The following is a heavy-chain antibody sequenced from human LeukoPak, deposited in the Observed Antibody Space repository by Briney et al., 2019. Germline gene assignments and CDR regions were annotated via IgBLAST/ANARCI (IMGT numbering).Heavy chain of an antibody. CDR1: GGTFSSYA. Sequence: SVKVSCKASGGTFSSYAISWVRQAPGQGLEWMGGIIPIFGTANYAQKFQGRVTIPADESTSTAYMELSSLRSEDTAVYYCATTTKGTYYYGSGSYSHGYWGQGTLVTVSS. D-gene: IGHD3-10*01. CDR3: ATTTKGTYYYGSGSYSHGY. J-gene: IGHJ4*02. CDR2: IIPIFGTA. V-gene: IGHV1-69*13.